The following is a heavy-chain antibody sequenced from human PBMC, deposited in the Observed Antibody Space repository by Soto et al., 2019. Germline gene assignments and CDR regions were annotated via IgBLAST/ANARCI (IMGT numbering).Heavy chain of an antibody. Sequence: QVQLVQSGAEVKKPGAPVKVSCKASGYTFIGYYIHWVRQAPGQGLEWMGRINPRSGDTTYAQKFQGRLTITRDTSISTAYMELSSLRSDDTAVYYCGRDGVGATPLGWFDPWGQVSLVTVSS. CDR2: INPRSGDT. J-gene: IGHJ5*02. V-gene: IGHV1-2*06. CDR3: GRDGVGATPLGWFDP. D-gene: IGHD1-26*01. CDR1: GYTFIGYY.